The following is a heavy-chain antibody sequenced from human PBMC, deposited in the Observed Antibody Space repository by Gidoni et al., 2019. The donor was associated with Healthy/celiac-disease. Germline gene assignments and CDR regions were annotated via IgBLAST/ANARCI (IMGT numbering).Heavy chain of an antibody. J-gene: IGHJ3*02. V-gene: IGHV5-51*01. CDR3: ARRGFFTIFGVPYAFDI. CDR1: GYSFTSYW. CDR2: IYPGDADT. D-gene: IGHD3-3*01. Sequence: EVQLVQSGAAVKKPGESLTISCKGSGYSFTSYWIGWVRQMHGKVLEWMGIIYPGDADTRYSPSFQGQVTISADKSISTAYLQWSSLKASDTAMYYCARRGFFTIFGVPYAFDIWGQGTMVTVSS.